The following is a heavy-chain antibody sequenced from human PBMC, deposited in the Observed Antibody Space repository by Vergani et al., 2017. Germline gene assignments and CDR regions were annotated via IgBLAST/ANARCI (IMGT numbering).Heavy chain of an antibody. D-gene: IGHD4-11*01. CDR1: VFTFSTST. J-gene: IGHJ4*02. Sequence: QVQLVESGGGVVQPGRSLRLSCGASVFTFSTSTMHWVRQAPGKGLEWVAVISYDGSNKYYADSVKGRFTISRDNSKNTLYLQMNSLRAGDTAVYYCARGDMWSTVTTMWDWGQGTLVTVSS. CDR2: ISYDGSNK. V-gene: IGHV3-30-3*01. CDR3: ARGDMWSTVTTMWD.